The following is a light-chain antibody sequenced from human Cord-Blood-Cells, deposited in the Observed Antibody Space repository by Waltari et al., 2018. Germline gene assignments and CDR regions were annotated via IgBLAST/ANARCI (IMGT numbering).Light chain of an antibody. CDR3: CSYAGSSTLYV. CDR1: SSDVGSYNL. J-gene: IGLJ1*01. Sequence: QSALTPPASVSGSPGPSITISCTGTSSDVGSYNLVSWYQQHPGKAPKLMMYEGSKRPSGVSNRFSGSKSGNTASLTISGLQAEDEADYYCCSYAGSSTLYVFGTGTKVTVL. V-gene: IGLV2-23*01. CDR2: EGS.